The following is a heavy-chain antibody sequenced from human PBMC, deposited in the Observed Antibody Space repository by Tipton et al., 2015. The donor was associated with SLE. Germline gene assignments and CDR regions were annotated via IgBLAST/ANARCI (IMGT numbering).Heavy chain of an antibody. CDR1: GGSFSGNY. V-gene: IGHV4-34*01. Sequence: TLSLTCAVYGGSFSGNYWSWIRQSPGKGLEWIGEINHSGNTNYNPSLKSRVTISVDTSKNQFSLKLNSVTAADTAVYYCARHAFAVAYPEEEYFQHWGQGTLVTVSS. CDR3: ARHAFAVAYPEEEYFQH. CDR2: INHSGNT. J-gene: IGHJ1*01. D-gene: IGHD2-21*01.